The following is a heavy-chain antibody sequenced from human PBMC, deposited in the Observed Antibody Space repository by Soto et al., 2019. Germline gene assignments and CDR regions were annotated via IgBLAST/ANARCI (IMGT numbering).Heavy chain of an antibody. Sequence: QVQLVQSGAEVKKPGASVKVSCKASGYTFTGYYMHWVRQAPGQGLEWMGWINPNSGGTNYAQKFQGSVTMTRDTSISTAYLELSRLRSDDTAVYYCARGGIAAARAYYYHGMDVWGQGTTVTVSS. D-gene: IGHD6-13*01. V-gene: IGHV1-2*04. CDR2: INPNSGGT. CDR1: GYTFTGYY. J-gene: IGHJ6*02. CDR3: ARGGIAAARAYYYHGMDV.